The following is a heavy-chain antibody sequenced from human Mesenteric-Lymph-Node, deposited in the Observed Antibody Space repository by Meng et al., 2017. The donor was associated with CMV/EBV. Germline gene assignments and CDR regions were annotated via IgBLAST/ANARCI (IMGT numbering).Heavy chain of an antibody. CDR2: INPNSGGT. J-gene: IGHJ4*02. CDR3: ARDLATGAADY. Sequence: ASVKVSCKASGYTFIGYYMHWVRQAPGQGLEWMAWINPNSGGTNYAQKFQGRVTMTRDTSISTAYMELSRLRSDDTAVYYCARDLATGAADYWGQGTLVTVSS. D-gene: IGHD7-27*01. V-gene: IGHV1-2*02. CDR1: GYTFIGYY.